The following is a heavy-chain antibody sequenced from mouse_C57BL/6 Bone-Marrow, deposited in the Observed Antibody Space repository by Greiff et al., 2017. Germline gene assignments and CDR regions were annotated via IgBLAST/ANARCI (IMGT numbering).Heavy chain of an antibody. Sequence: VQLQQPGAELVRPGTSVKLSCKASGYTFTSYWMHWVKQRPGQGLEWIGVIDPSDSYTNYNQKFKGKATLTVDTSSSTAYMQLSSLTSEDSAVYYCAFDGYYVGFAYWGQGTLVTVSA. J-gene: IGHJ3*01. CDR3: AFDGYYVGFAY. V-gene: IGHV1-59*01. CDR2: IDPSDSYT. D-gene: IGHD2-3*01. CDR1: GYTFTSYW.